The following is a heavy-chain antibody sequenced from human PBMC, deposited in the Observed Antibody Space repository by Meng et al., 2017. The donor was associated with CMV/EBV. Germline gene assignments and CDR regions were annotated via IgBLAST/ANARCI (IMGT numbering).Heavy chain of an antibody. V-gene: IGHV3-21*01. CDR1: GFTISSFT. CDR3: ARDYSIGTPYYFEY. D-gene: IGHD3-22*01. Sequence: ASGFTISSFTMSWVRRAPGKGLEWVASISSDSTYIYYAGSLKGRFTISRDNAQNSLFLQMDSLRAEDTAIYYCARDYSIGTPYYFEYWGQGTLVTVSS. J-gene: IGHJ4*02. CDR2: ISSDSTYI.